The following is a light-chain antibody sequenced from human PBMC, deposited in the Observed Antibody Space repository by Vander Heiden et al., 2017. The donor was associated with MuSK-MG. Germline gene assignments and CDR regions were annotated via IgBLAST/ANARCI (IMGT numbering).Light chain of an antibody. CDR2: GNN. J-gene: IGLJ2*01. V-gene: IGLV3-19*01. Sequence: SSELTQDPAVSVALGHTVRITCQGDSVRNFYASCYPQKPGQAPVLVIYGNNNRRSGIPDRFSCSSSGNTASLTITGAQAEDEADYYCNSRDSSGNHHVVFGGGTKLTVL. CDR3: NSRDSSGNHHVV. CDR1: SVRNFY.